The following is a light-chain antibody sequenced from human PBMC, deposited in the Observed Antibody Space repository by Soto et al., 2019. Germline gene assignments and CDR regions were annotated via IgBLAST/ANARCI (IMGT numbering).Light chain of an antibody. CDR2: WAS. V-gene: IGKV4-1*01. CDR3: QQDYRPWT. Sequence: DIVMTQSPDSLAVSLGERATINCKSSQSVLYSSNNKNYLAWYQQKPGQPPKLLIYWASTRESGVPDRSSGSGSGTDFTLTISSLQAEDVAVYYCQQDYRPWTFGQGTKVEIK. CDR1: QSVLYSSNNKNY. J-gene: IGKJ1*01.